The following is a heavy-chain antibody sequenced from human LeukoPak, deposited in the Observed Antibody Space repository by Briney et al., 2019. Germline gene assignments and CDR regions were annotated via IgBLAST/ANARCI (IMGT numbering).Heavy chain of an antibody. CDR1: GYSFTSYW. D-gene: IGHD3-16*01. CDR3: ARRRIEGEPQGAFNI. V-gene: IGHV5-51*01. J-gene: IGHJ3*02. CDR2: IYPGDSDT. Sequence: GESLQISCKGSGYSFTSYWIGWVRQMPGKGLEWMGIIYPGDSDTRYSPSFQGQVTISADKSISTAYLQWSSLKASDTAMYYCARRRIEGEPQGAFNIWGQGTMVTVSS.